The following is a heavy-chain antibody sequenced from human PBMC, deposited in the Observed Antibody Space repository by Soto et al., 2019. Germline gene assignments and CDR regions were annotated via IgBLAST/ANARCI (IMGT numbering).Heavy chain of an antibody. D-gene: IGHD3-22*01. CDR3: TTVITMIVVVINAFDI. CDR2: IKSKTDGGTT. Sequence: SVSNAWMNWVRQAPGKGLEWVGRIKSKTDGGTTDYAGPVKGRFTISRDDSKNTLYLQMNSLKTEDTAVYYCTTVITMIVVVINAFDIWGQGTMVTVSS. CDR1: SVSNAW. J-gene: IGHJ3*02. V-gene: IGHV3-15*07.